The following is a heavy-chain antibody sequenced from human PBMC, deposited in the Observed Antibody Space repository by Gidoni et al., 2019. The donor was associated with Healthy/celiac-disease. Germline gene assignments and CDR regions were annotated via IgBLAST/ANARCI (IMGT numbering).Heavy chain of an antibody. Sequence: QVQLQQSGPGLVKPSQTLSLTCAISGDSVSSNSAAWNWIRQSPSRGLEWLGSTYYRSKWYNDYAVSVKSRITINPDTSKNQFSLQLNSVTPEDTAVYYCARVKWSSPAAIQGRYYYYYGMDVWGQGTTVTVSS. CDR2: TYYRSKWYN. J-gene: IGHJ6*02. CDR1: GDSVSSNSAA. V-gene: IGHV6-1*01. D-gene: IGHD2-2*02. CDR3: ARVKWSSPAAIQGRYYYYYGMDV.